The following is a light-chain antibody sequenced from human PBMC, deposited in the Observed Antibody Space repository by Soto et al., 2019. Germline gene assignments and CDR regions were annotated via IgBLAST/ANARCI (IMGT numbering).Light chain of an antibody. J-gene: IGLJ1*01. CDR2: DVN. Sequence: QSVLTQPASVSGSPGQSITNSCTGTSSDVGGYNFVSWYQQHPGKVPKLMIFDVNRRPSGVSDRFSGSKSGNTASLTVSGLQAEDEGDYYCCSYTSSSTHVFGSGTKVTVL. CDR1: SSDVGGYNF. V-gene: IGLV2-14*03. CDR3: CSYTSSSTHV.